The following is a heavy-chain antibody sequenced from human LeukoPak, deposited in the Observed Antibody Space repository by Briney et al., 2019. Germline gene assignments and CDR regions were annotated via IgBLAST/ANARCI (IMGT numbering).Heavy chain of an antibody. CDR3: ARERDTAMVFYYYGMDV. CDR2: ISAYNGNT. V-gene: IGHV1-18*01. Sequence: ASVKVSCKASGYTFTSYGISWVRQAPGQGLEWMGWISAYNGNTNYAQKLQGRVTMTTDTSTSTAHMELRSLRSDDTAVYYCARERDTAMVFYYYGMDVWGRGTTVTVSS. D-gene: IGHD5-18*01. CDR1: GYTFTSYG. J-gene: IGHJ6*02.